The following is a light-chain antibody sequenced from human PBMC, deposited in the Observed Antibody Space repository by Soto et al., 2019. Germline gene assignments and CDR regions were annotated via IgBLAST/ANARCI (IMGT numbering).Light chain of an antibody. CDR3: LQNHNYPRT. CDR2: GGS. CDR1: QSLTNSR. Sequence: EIVLTQSPGTLSLSPGERATLSCRASQSLTNSRLAWYQQKPGQAPKVLIYGGSNRATGIPDRFSGSGSGTDFTLTITSLRPEDSATYYCLQNHNYPRTFGQGTKVEI. J-gene: IGKJ1*01. V-gene: IGKV3-20*01.